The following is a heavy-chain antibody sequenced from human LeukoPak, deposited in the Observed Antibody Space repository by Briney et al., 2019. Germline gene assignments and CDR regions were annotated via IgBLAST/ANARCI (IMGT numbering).Heavy chain of an antibody. V-gene: IGHV3-64*01. CDR1: GFTFSSYA. CDR2: ISSNGGST. D-gene: IGHD5-18*01. CDR3: ARGGYSYGSTFDY. Sequence: PGGSLRLSCAASGFTFSSYAMHWVRQAPGKGLEYVSAISSNGGSTYYANSVKSRFTISRDNSKNTLYLQMGSLRAEDMAVYYCARGGYSYGSTFDYWGQGTLVTVSS. J-gene: IGHJ4*02.